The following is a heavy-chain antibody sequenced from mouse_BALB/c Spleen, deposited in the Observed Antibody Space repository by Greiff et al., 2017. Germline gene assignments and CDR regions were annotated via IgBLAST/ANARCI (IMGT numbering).Heavy chain of an antibody. CDR3: ARRPYYAMDY. J-gene: IGHJ4*01. V-gene: IGHV5-12-2*01. Sequence: EVKLMESGGGLVQPGGSLKLSCAASGFTFSSYTMSWVRQTPEKRLEWVAYISNGGGSTYYPDTVKGRFTISRDNAKNTLYLQMSSLKSEDTAMYYCARRPYYAMDYWGQGTSVTVSS. CDR2: ISNGGGST. CDR1: GFTFSSYT.